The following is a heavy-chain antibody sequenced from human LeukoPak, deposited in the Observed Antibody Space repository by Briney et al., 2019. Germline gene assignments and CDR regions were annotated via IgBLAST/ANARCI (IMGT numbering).Heavy chain of an antibody. CDR2: IYSSGRT. Sequence: SETLSLTCTVSAVSISTYYWSWIRQPAGKGLEWIGRIYSSGRTNYNPSLKSRVTMSIDTSKNQFSLRLSSVTAADTAVYYCARDKSGYSYGYPFDYWGQGTLVTVSS. CDR3: ARDKSGYSYGYPFDY. CDR1: AVSISTYY. J-gene: IGHJ4*02. D-gene: IGHD5-18*01. V-gene: IGHV4-4*07.